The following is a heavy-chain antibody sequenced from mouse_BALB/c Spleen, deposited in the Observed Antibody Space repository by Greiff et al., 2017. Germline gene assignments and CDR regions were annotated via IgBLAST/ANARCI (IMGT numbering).Heavy chain of an antibody. CDR3: ARGYDYDLYYFDY. J-gene: IGHJ2*01. CDR2: IYYSGTI. D-gene: IGHD2-4*01. V-gene: IGHV3-5*02. CDR1: GISITTGNYR. Sequence: EVKLVESGPGLVKPSQTVSLTCTVTGISITTGNYRWSWIRQFPGNKLEWIGYIYYSGTITYNPSLTSRTTITRDTSKNQFFLEMNSLTAEDTATYYCARGYDYDLYYFDYWGQGTTLTVSS.